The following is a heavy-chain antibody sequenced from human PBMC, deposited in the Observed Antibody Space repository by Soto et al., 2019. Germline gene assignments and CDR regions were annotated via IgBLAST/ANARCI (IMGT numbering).Heavy chain of an antibody. V-gene: IGHV4-34*01. CDR1: GGSFSGYY. Sequence: PSETLSLTCAVYGGSFSGYYWSWIRQPPGKGLEWIGEINHSGSTNYNPSLKSRVTISVDTSKNQFSLKLSSVTAADTAVYYCATASGHWYHYAMDGWGQGKKVTVSS. J-gene: IGHJ6*02. CDR3: ATASGHWYHYAMDG. CDR2: INHSGST. D-gene: IGHD2-21*02.